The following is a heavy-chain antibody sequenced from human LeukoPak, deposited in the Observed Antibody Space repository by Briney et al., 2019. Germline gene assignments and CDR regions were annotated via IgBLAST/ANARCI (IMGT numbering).Heavy chain of an antibody. CDR1: GGSITSDAYY. Sequence: SQTLSLTCTVSGGSITSDAYYWGWIRQPPGKGLEWIGSMYYNGRTHYNPSLMSRVTISGDTSKNQFSLKLSSVTAADTAVYYCARGVRPGYYYGSGSYWGPNWFDPWGQGTLVTVSS. V-gene: IGHV4-39*07. D-gene: IGHD3-10*01. CDR3: ARGVRPGYYYGSGSYWGPNWFDP. CDR2: MYYNGRT. J-gene: IGHJ5*02.